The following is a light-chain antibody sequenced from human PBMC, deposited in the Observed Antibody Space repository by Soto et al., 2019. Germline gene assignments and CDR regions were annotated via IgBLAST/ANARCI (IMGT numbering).Light chain of an antibody. CDR2: GAA. CDR1: QSVNSY. Sequence: EIVMTQSPATLSVSPGERATLSCRASQSVNSYLAWYQQKPGQAPRLLIFGAATRATGVPARFSGRGSGTEFTLTISSLQSEDVAVYYCQQYTNWPPNTFGQGTRLEIK. J-gene: IGKJ5*01. CDR3: QQYTNWPPNT. V-gene: IGKV3-15*01.